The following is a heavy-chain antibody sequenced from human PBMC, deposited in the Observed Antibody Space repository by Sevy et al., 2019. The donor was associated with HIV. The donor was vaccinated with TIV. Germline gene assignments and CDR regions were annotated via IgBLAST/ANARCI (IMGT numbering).Heavy chain of an antibody. V-gene: IGHV3-64D*06. Sequence: GGSLRLSCSASGFTFSSYAMHWVRQAPGKGLEYVSAISSNGGSTYYADSVKGRFTISRDYSKSTLYLQMSSLIAEDTAVYYCVNSIGSSGYGDAFDIWGQGTMVTVSS. J-gene: IGHJ3*02. D-gene: IGHD3-22*01. CDR3: VNSIGSSGYGDAFDI. CDR1: GFTFSSYA. CDR2: ISSNGGST.